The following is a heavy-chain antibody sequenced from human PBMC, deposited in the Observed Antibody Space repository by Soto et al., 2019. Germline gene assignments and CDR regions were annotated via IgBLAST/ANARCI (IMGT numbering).Heavy chain of an antibody. Sequence: QVQLQESGPGLVKPSETLSLTCTVSGVSINAYYWSWIRQPPGKGLEWIGYAYYTGTTTYDPSLKSRLTISVDRSNNQFSLKLSSVTAADTAVYYCARWTYRSGWEDAFDIWGQGTMVTVSS. J-gene: IGHJ3*02. D-gene: IGHD6-19*01. CDR3: ARWTYRSGWEDAFDI. CDR1: GVSINAYY. V-gene: IGHV4-59*08. CDR2: AYYTGTT.